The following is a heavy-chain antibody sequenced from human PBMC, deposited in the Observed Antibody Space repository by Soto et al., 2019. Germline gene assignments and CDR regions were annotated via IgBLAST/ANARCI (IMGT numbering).Heavy chain of an antibody. CDR1: GFTFSSYA. V-gene: IGHV3-23*01. J-gene: IGHJ4*02. CDR3: AKDTRYYDILTGYYADY. D-gene: IGHD3-9*01. CDR2: ISGSGGST. Sequence: PGGSLRLSCAASGFTFSSYAMSWVRQAPGKGLEWVSAISGSGGSTYYADSVKGRFTISRDNSKNTLYLQMNSLRAEDTAVYYCAKDTRYYDILTGYYADYWGQGTLVTVSS.